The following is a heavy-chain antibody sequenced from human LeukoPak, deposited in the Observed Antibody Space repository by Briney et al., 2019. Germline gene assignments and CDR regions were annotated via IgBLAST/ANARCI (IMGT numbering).Heavy chain of an antibody. CDR2: ISYDGSNK. J-gene: IGHJ4*02. D-gene: IGHD2-21*02. CDR3: ARDLKHIVVVTAILGNY. Sequence: GGSLRLSCAASGFTFSSYAIHWVRQAPGKGLEWVAVISYDGSNKYYADSVKGRFTISRDNSKNTLYLQMNGLRAEDTAVYYCARDLKHIVVVTAILGNYWGQGTLVTVSS. CDR1: GFTFSSYA. V-gene: IGHV3-30-3*01.